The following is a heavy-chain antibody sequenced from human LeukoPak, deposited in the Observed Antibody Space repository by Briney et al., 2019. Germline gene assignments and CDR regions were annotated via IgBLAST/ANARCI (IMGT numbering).Heavy chain of an antibody. J-gene: IGHJ4*02. CDR2: IYYSGST. CDR1: GGSISSYY. V-gene: IGHV4-59*01. D-gene: IGHD2-15*01. Sequence: PSETLSLTCTVSGGSISSYYWSWIRQPPGKGLEWIGYIYYSGSTNYNPSLKSRVTISVDTSKNQFSLKLSSVTAADTAVYYCAVDCSGGTCYGNDYWGQGTLVTVSS. CDR3: AVDCSGGTCYGNDY.